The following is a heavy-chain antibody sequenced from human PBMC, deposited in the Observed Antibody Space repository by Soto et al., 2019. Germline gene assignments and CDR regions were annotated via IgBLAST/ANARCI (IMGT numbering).Heavy chain of an antibody. V-gene: IGHV3-11*01. Sequence: GSLRLSCAASGFTFSDYYFTWIRQAPGKGLEWVSYISFSGSTIYYADSVKGRFTISRDNAKNSLYLQMNNLRPEDTAVYYCAGGDSGSFDNWGQGTQVTVSS. J-gene: IGHJ4*02. CDR3: AGGDSGSFDN. CDR1: GFTFSDYY. D-gene: IGHD3-16*01. CDR2: ISFSGSTI.